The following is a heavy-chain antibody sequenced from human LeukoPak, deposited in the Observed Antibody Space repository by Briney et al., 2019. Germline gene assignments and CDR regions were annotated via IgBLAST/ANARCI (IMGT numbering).Heavy chain of an antibody. Sequence: GGSLRLSCAASGFSFSSYGMHWVRQAPGKGLEWVAFIRYDGRNKYYADSVKGRFTISRDNSKNTLYLQMNSLRAEDTAVYYCGGLWSFDYWGQGTLVTVSS. J-gene: IGHJ4*02. CDR1: GFSFSSYG. D-gene: IGHD3-10*01. CDR2: IRYDGRNK. V-gene: IGHV3-30*02. CDR3: GGLWSFDY.